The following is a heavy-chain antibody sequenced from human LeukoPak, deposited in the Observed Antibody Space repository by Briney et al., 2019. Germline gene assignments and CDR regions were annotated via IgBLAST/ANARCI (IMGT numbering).Heavy chain of an antibody. V-gene: IGHV4-38-2*01. Sequence: PSETLSLTCAVSGYSISSGYYWGWIRQPPGKGLEWIGSIYHSGSTYYNPSLKSRVTISVDTSKNQFSLKLSSVTAADTAVYYCARPYSGSYGAFEIWRQGTMVTVSS. D-gene: IGHD1-26*01. CDR2: IYHSGST. CDR3: ARPYSGSYGAFEI. J-gene: IGHJ3*02. CDR1: GYSISSGYY.